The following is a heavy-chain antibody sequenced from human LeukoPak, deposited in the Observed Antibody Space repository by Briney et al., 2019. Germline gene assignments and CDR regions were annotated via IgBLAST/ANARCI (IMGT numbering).Heavy chain of an antibody. CDR3: ARDLDGDYYLDY. CDR2: IIPIFGTA. V-gene: IGHV1-69*13. CDR1: GGTFSSYA. Sequence: GASVKVSCKASGGTFSSYAISWVRQAPGQGLEWMGGIIPIFGTANYAQKFQGRVTITADESTSTAYMELSSLRSEDTAVYYCARDLDGDYYLDYWGQGTLVTVSS. D-gene: IGHD4-17*01. J-gene: IGHJ4*02.